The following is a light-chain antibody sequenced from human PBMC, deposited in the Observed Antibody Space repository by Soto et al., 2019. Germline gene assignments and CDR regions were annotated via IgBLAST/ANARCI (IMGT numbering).Light chain of an antibody. Sequence: QSVLTQPASVSWSPGQSITISCTGTSSDVGNYNLVSWYQQHPGKAPKLMIYEVSKRPSGVSSRFSGSKSGNTASLTISGLQVEDEADSYCCSYASDRTYGFGTGTKLTVL. J-gene: IGLJ1*01. CDR3: CSYASDRTYG. V-gene: IGLV2-23*02. CDR1: SSDVGNYNL. CDR2: EVS.